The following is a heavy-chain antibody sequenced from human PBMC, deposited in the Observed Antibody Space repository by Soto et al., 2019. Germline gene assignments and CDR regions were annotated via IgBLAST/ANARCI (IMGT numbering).Heavy chain of an antibody. CDR3: AKAGPWNYDILTGYYY. CDR2: ISGSGGST. D-gene: IGHD3-9*01. Sequence: GGSLRLSCAASGFTFSSYAMSWVRQAPGKGLEWVSAISGSGGSTYYADSVKGRFTISRDNSKNTLYLQMNSLRAEDTAVYYCAKAGPWNYDILTGYYYWGQGTLVTVSS. V-gene: IGHV3-23*01. J-gene: IGHJ4*02. CDR1: GFTFSSYA.